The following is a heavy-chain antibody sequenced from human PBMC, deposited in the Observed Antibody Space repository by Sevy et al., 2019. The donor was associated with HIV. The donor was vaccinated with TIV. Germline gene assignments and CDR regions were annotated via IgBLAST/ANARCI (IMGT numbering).Heavy chain of an antibody. V-gene: IGHV3-30*04. CDR2: ISYDGSNK. J-gene: IGHJ3*02. D-gene: IGHD5-12*01. CDR3: AGGGGPLRGAFDI. Sequence: GGSLRLSCAASGFTFSSYAMHWVRQAPGKGLEWVAVISYDGSNKYYADSVKGRFTISRDNSKNTLYLQMNSLRAEDTAVYYCAGGGGPLRGAFDIWGQGTMVTVSS. CDR1: GFTFSSYA.